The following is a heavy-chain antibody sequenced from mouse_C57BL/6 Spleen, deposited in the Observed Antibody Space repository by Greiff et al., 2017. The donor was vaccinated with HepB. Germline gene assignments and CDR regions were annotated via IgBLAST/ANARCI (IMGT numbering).Heavy chain of an antibody. CDR3: ARRSSGYGVAY. V-gene: IGHV5-6*02. J-gene: IGHJ3*01. CDR1: GFTFSSYG. D-gene: IGHD3-2*02. CDR2: ISSGGSYT. Sequence: EVMLVESGGDLVKPGGSLKLSCAASGFTFSSYGMSWVRQTPDKRLEWVATISSGGSYTYYPDSVKGRFTISRDNAKNTLYLQMSSLKSEDTAMYYGARRSSGYGVAYWGQGTLVTVSA.